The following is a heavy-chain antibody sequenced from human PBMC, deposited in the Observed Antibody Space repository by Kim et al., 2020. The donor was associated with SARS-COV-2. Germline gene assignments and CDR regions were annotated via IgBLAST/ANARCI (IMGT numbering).Heavy chain of an antibody. V-gene: IGHV1-18*01. Sequence: ASVKVSCKASGYTFTSYGISWVRQAPGQGLEWMGWISAYNGNTNYAQKLQGRVTMTTDTSTSTAYMELRSLRSDDTAVYYCAREQPESRGDPIIDYWGQGTLVTVSS. CDR3: AREQPESRGDPIIDY. CDR1: GYTFTSYG. D-gene: IGHD3-3*01. CDR2: ISAYNGNT. J-gene: IGHJ4*02.